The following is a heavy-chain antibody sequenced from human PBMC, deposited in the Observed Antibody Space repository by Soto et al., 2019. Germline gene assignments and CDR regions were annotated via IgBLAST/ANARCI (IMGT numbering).Heavy chain of an antibody. CDR1: GGTFSSYA. V-gene: IGHV1-69*13. Sequence: SVKVSCKASGGTFSSYAISWVRQAPGQGLEWMGGIIPIFGTANYAQKFQGRVTITADESTSTAYMELSSLRSEDTAVYYCARDLEEWFGELLAVHGMDVWGQGATVTVSS. J-gene: IGHJ6*02. CDR2: IIPIFGTA. D-gene: IGHD3-10*01. CDR3: ARDLEEWFGELLAVHGMDV.